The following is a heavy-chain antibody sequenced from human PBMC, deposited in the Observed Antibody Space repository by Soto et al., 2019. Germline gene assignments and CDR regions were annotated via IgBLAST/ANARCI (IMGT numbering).Heavy chain of an antibody. CDR3: AKDRSITTFGVVIKRGYYFDY. D-gene: IGHD3-3*01. Sequence: GGSLRLSCAASGFTFSSYAMSWVRQAPGKGLEWVSAISGSGGSTYYADSVKGRFTISRDNSKNTLYLQMNSLRAEDTAVYYCAKDRSITTFGVVIKRGYYFDYWGQGTLVTVSS. CDR1: GFTFSSYA. J-gene: IGHJ4*02. CDR2: ISGSGGST. V-gene: IGHV3-23*01.